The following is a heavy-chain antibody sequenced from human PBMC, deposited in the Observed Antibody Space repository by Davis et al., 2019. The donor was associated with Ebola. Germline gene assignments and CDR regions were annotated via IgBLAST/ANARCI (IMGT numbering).Heavy chain of an antibody. V-gene: IGHV4-30-4*08. J-gene: IGHJ5*02. CDR3: ARQGLDFNWFDP. Sequence: PSETLSLTCTVSGGSISSGDYYWSWIRQPPGKGLEWIGYIYYSGSTYYNPSLKSRVTISVDTSKNQFSLKLSSVTAADTAVYYCARQGLDFNWFDPWGQGTLVTVSS. D-gene: IGHD3-9*01. CDR2: IYYSGST. CDR1: GGSISSGDYY.